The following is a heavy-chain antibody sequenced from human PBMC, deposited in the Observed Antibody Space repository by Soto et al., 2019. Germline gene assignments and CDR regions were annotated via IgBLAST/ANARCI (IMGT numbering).Heavy chain of an antibody. Sequence: ASVKVSCKASGYTFTDYAIHWVRQAPGQGLEWMGWINVGNGNTGHSRKFQGRVTNARDMSASTAYIEVTSLTSEDTAIYYCAREGAHYPPLDHWGQGTLVTVSS. CDR1: GYTFTDYA. V-gene: IGHV1-3*01. J-gene: IGHJ4*02. CDR2: INVGNGNT. D-gene: IGHD3-10*01. CDR3: AREGAHYPPLDH.